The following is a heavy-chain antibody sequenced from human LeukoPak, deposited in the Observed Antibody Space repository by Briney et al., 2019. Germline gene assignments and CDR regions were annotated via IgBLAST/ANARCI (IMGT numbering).Heavy chain of an antibody. CDR1: GFTFSTYA. J-gene: IGHJ4*02. Sequence: PGGSLRLSCAASGFTFSTYALHWVRQAPGKGLEWVSDISGSGDRTNQADSVKGRFTISRDNSKNTLYLQVNSLRAEDTAVYYCAKGGKWDVTPFDCWGQGTLVTVSS. D-gene: IGHD1-26*01. CDR2: ISGSGDRT. V-gene: IGHV3-23*01. CDR3: AKGGKWDVTPFDC.